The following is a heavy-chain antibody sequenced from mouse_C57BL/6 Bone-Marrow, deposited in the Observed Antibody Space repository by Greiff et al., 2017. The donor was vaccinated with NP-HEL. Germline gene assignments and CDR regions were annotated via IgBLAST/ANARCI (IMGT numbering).Heavy chain of an antibody. CDR3: ARQLRLRGYYYAMDY. D-gene: IGHD3-2*02. J-gene: IGHJ4*01. CDR1: GFTFSSYT. CDR2: ISGGGGNT. Sequence: EVMLVESGGGLVKPGGSLKLSCAASGFTFSSYTMSWVRQTPEKRLEWVATISGGGGNTYYPDSVKGRFTISRDNAKNTLYLQMRSLRSEDTALYYCARQLRLRGYYYAMDYWGQGTSVTVSS. V-gene: IGHV5-9*01.